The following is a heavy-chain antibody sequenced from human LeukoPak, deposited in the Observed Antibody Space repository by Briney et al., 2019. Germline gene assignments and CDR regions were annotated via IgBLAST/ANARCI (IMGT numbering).Heavy chain of an antibody. V-gene: IGHV3-23*01. CDR2: ISGSGGST. CDR3: ARAPSNAHFDY. CDR1: GFTFSSYG. Sequence: GGSLRLSCAASGFTFSSYGMSWVRQAPGKGLEWVPAISGSGGSTYYADSVKGRFTISRDNSNNTVYLQMNSLRAEDTAVYYCARAPSNAHFDYWGQGTLVTVSS. D-gene: IGHD3-3*02. J-gene: IGHJ4*02.